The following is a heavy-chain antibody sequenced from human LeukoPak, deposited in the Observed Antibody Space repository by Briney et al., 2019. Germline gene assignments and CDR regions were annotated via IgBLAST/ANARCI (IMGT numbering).Heavy chain of an antibody. V-gene: IGHV4-34*01. CDR2: INHSGST. D-gene: IGHD5-18*01. CDR1: GGSFSGYY. J-gene: IGHJ5*02. Sequence: PSETLSLTSAVYGGSFSGYYWSWIRQPPGKGLEWIGEINHSGSTNYNPSLKSRVTISVDTSKNQFSLKLSSVTAADTAVYYCARGKSGYSYGSSSYWFDPWGQGTLVTVSS. CDR3: ARGKSGYSYGSSSYWFDP.